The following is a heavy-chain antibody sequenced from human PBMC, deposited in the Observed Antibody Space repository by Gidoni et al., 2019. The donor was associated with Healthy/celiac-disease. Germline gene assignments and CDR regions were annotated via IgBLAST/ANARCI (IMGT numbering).Heavy chain of an antibody. CDR1: GFTFSSYA. CDR3: AKSGVYYDSSGPSYYFDY. Sequence: EVQLLESGGGLVQPGGSLRLSCAASGFTFSSYAMSWVRQAPGKGLEWVSAISGSGGSTYYADSVKGRFTISRDNSKNTLYLQMNSLRAEDTAVYYCAKSGVYYDSSGPSYYFDYWGQGTLVTVSS. J-gene: IGHJ4*02. D-gene: IGHD3-22*01. V-gene: IGHV3-23*01. CDR2: ISGSGGST.